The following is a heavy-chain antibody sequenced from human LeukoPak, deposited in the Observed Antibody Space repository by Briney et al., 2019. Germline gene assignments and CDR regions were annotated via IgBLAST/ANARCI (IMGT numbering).Heavy chain of an antibody. V-gene: IGHV4-59*01. CDR2: TYYRGSS. CDR1: GASISGYY. CDR3: ARERLVDLATVFDY. D-gene: IGHD5-24*01. Sequence: PSETLSLTCVVSGASISGYYWTWIRQPPGKGLEWIGYTYYRGSSSFNPSLRSRVTISADTSRSQVSLRLTSVTAADTAVYYCARERLVDLATVFDYWGQGVLVTVSS. J-gene: IGHJ4*02.